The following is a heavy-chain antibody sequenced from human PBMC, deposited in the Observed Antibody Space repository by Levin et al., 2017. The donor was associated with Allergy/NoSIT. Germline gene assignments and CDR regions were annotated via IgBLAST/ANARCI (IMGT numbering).Heavy chain of an antibody. D-gene: IGHD6-6*01. CDR3: AKPPNYGSSANYFDY. CDR1: GFTFSNYA. J-gene: IGHJ4*02. Sequence: GGSLRLSCAASGFTFSNYAMNWVRQAPGKGLEWVSGISGSGGNTYYADSVKGRFTISRDNSKNTLSLQMNSLRAEDTAVYYCAKPPNYGSSANYFDYWGQGTLVTVSS. V-gene: IGHV3-23*01. CDR2: ISGSGGNT.